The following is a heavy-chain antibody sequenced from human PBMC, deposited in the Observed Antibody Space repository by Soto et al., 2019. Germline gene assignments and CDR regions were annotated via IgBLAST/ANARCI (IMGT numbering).Heavy chain of an antibody. CDR3: ARAYCSGGSCYSYDY. Sequence: QVQLVQSGAEVKKPGASVKVSCKASGYTFTGYYMHWVRQAPGQGLEWMGWINPNSGGTNYAQKFQGWVTMTRDTPINTASMELSRLRSDDTAVYYCARAYCSGGSCYSYDYWGQGTLVTVCS. CDR1: GYTFTGYY. CDR2: INPNSGGT. V-gene: IGHV1-2*04. D-gene: IGHD2-15*01. J-gene: IGHJ4*02.